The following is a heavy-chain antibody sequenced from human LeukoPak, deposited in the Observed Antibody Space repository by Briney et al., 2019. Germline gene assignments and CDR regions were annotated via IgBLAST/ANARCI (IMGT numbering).Heavy chain of an antibody. CDR1: GFTFSSYA. V-gene: IGHV3-30*04. D-gene: IGHD3-10*01. CDR2: TSYDGSNK. CDR3: ASFDGLGSRVFDY. Sequence: GGSLRLSCAASGFTFSSYAMHWVRQAPGKGLEWVAVTSYDGSNKYYADSVKGRFTISRDNSKNTLYLQMNSLRAEDTAVYYCASFDGLGSRVFDYWGQGTLVTVSS. J-gene: IGHJ4*02.